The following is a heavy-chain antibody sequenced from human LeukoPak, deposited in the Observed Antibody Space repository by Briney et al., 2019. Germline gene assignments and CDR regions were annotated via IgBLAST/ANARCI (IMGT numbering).Heavy chain of an antibody. J-gene: IGHJ4*02. V-gene: IGHV3-48*01. CDR2: ITSDSSTI. CDR1: GFRFSTSS. D-gene: IGHD1-14*01. CDR3: PRDRQKTVFYFDY. Sequence: GGSLRLSCATSGFRFSTSSMHGVRQAPGKGLEWLSYITSDSSTIYYADSVRGRFTISRDNAKNSLYLQMDSLRAEDTAVYSCPRDRQKTVFYFDYWGRGTLVTVSS.